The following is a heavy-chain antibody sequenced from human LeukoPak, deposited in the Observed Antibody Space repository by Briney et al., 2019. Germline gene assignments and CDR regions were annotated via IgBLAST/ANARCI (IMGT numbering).Heavy chain of an antibody. CDR2: ISSSSSYI. CDR1: GFTFSSYS. Sequence: GGSLRLSCAASGFTFSSYSMNWVRQAPGKGLEWVSSISSSSSYIYYADSVKGRFTISRDNAKNSLYLQMNSLRAEDTAVYYCARDSRGMWLRLIRYYYYYMDVWGKGATVTVSS. V-gene: IGHV3-21*01. J-gene: IGHJ6*03. D-gene: IGHD5-12*01. CDR3: ARDSRGMWLRLIRYYYYYMDV.